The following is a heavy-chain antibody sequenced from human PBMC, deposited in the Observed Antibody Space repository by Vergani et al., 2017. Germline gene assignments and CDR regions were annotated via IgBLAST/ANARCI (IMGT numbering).Heavy chain of an antibody. CDR3: ARSRSPYYGGNDY. CDR1: GGSISSYY. J-gene: IGHJ4*02. Sequence: QVQLQESGPGLVKPSETLSLTCTVSGGSISSYYWSWIRQPPGKGLEWIGYIYYSGRTNYNPSLKSRVTISVDTSKNQFSLKLSSVTAVDTAVYYCARSRSPYYGGNDYWGQGTLVTVSS. V-gene: IGHV4-59*01. CDR2: IYYSGRT. D-gene: IGHD4-23*01.